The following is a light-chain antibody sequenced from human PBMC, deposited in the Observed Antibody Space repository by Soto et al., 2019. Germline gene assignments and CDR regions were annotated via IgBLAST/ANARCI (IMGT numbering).Light chain of an antibody. CDR2: AAS. CDR3: QQSYSSPPT. J-gene: IGKJ2*01. V-gene: IGKV1-39*01. CDR1: QSISNH. Sequence: EIQMTQSPSSLSASVGDRVTVACRASQSISNHLNWYQQKPGKAPHLLIYAASNLQSGVPSRFSGSRSGTDFTLTITSLQPEDFATYYCQQSYSSPPTFGQGTRLEIK.